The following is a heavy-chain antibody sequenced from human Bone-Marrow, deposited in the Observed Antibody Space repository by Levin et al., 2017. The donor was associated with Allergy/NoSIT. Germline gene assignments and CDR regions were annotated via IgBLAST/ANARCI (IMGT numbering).Heavy chain of an antibody. CDR1: GFRFSDFY. J-gene: IGHJ5*02. Sequence: SCAASGFRFSDFYMNWIRQAPGKGLEWISYISSGGDVKYYADSVKGRFTISRDNAKNSLYLQMDSLGAEDTAVYYCARGTDFWSGYSLNNWFDPWGQGTLVTVSS. V-gene: IGHV3-11*01. CDR2: ISSGGDVK. D-gene: IGHD3-3*01. CDR3: ARGTDFWSGYSLNNWFDP.